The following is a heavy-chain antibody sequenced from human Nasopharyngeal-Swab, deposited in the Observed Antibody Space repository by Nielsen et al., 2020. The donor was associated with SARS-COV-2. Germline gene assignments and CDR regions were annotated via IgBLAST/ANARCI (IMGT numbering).Heavy chain of an antibody. D-gene: IGHD6-13*01. CDR3: AKGDSSNWSDYYMDV. Sequence: GESLKISCVGSGFTFSSYWMHWVRQAPGKGLVWVSQINRDDTTATYADSVEGRFTISRDNAKNTLYLQMNSLRVEDTAVYYCAKGDSSNWSDYYMDVWGKGTTVTVSS. CDR2: INRDDTTA. CDR1: GFTFSSYW. J-gene: IGHJ6*03. V-gene: IGHV3-74*01.